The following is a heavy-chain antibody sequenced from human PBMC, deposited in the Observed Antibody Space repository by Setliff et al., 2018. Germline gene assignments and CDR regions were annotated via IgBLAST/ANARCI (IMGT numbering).Heavy chain of an antibody. CDR3: VRDWYFYDTSGYFKGDPFDY. D-gene: IGHD3-22*01. V-gene: IGHV3-7*03. CDR2: IKQDGSEK. J-gene: IGHJ4*02. Sequence: GGSLRLSCAASTFSFSSYWMSWVRQAPGKGLEWVANIKQDGSEKYYVDSVKGRFTIYRDNAKNSLYLQMNSLRAEDSAVYYCVRDWYFYDTSGYFKGDPFDYWGQGTPVTVSS. CDR1: TFSFSSYW.